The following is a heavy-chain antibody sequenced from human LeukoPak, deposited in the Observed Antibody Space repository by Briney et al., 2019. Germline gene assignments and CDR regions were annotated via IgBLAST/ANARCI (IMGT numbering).Heavy chain of an antibody. CDR2: ISGSGSYI. CDR3: ATARGTI. J-gene: IGHJ4*02. CDR1: GFTFSSYG. V-gene: IGHV3-21*01. Sequence: GGSLRLSCAASGFTFSSYGMNWVRQAPGKGLEWVSTISGSGSYIYYADSVKGRFTISRDNAKNSLYLQMNSLRAEDTAVYYCATARGTIWGQGTLVTVSS. D-gene: IGHD3-9*01.